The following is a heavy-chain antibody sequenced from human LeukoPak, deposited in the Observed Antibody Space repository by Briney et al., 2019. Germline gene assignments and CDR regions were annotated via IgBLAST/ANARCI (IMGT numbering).Heavy chain of an antibody. CDR1: GFTVSSNY. D-gene: IGHD2-2*01. CDR2: IYSGGST. CDR3: ARIVPTGTYAFDI. V-gene: IGHV3-53*01. J-gene: IGHJ3*02. Sequence: GSLRLSCAASGFTVSSNYMSWVRQAPGKGLEWVSVIYSGGSTYYADSVKGRFTISRDNSKNTLYLQMNSLRAEDTAVYYCARIVPTGTYAFDIWGQGTMVTVSS.